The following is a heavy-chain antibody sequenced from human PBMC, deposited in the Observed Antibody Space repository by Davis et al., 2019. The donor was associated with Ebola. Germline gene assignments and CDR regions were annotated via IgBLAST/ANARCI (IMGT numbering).Heavy chain of an antibody. CDR3: ARGPLRAIFGVLITSNWFDP. CDR2: MNPNSGNT. CDR1: GYTFTSYD. D-gene: IGHD3-3*01. J-gene: IGHJ5*02. V-gene: IGHV1-8*01. Sequence: ASVKVSCKASGYTFTSYDINWVRQATGQGLEWMGWMNPNSGNTGYAQKFQGRVTMTRNTSISTAYMELSSLRYEDTAVYYCARGPLRAIFGVLITSNWFDPWGQGTLVTVSS.